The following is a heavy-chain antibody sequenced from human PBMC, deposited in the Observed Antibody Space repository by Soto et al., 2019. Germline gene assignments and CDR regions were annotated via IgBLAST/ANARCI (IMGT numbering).Heavy chain of an antibody. CDR1: GYSYTSYW. CDR3: AGGYSYGYYYYGMDV. J-gene: IGHJ6*02. CDR2: IYPGDSDT. Sequence: GESLKISCKGSGYSYTSYWIGWVRQMPGKGLEWMGIIYPGDSDTRYSPSFQGQVTISADKSISTAYLQWSSLKASDTAMYYCAGGYSYGYYYYGMDVCGQGTTVTVSS. V-gene: IGHV5-51*01. D-gene: IGHD5-18*01.